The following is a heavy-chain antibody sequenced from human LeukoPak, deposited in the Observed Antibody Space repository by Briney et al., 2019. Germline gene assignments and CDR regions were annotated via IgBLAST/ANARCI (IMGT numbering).Heavy chain of an antibody. CDR3: ATTSSSGWYDFAY. CDR2: IYYSGST. Sequence: SETLSLTCSVSNGSISSSGYYWGWIRQPPGKDLEWIGSIYYSGSTYYNPSLKSRVTISVDTSMNQFSLKLTSVTAAGTAVYSCATTSSSGWYDFAYWGQGTLVTASS. V-gene: IGHV4-39*01. D-gene: IGHD6-19*01. J-gene: IGHJ4*02. CDR1: NGSISSSGYY.